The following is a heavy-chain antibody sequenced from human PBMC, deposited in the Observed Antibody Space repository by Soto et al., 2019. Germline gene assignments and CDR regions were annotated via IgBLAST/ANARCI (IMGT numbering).Heavy chain of an antibody. CDR3: TRDQGVVVTADNWFDP. D-gene: IGHD2-21*02. CDR2: IFSSGST. V-gene: IGHV4-4*07. J-gene: IGHJ5*02. Sequence: SETLSLTCPVSGGSITDYSWVWIRQPAGKGLEWIGRIFSSGSTNYNPSLTGRITMSLDTSKNQFSLKLNSATATDTAVYFCTRDQGVVVTADNWFDPWGQGILVTVSS. CDR1: GGSITDYS.